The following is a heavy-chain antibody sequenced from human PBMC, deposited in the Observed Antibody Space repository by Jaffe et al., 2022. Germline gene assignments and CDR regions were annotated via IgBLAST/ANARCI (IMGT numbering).Heavy chain of an antibody. CDR3: ARDWGSLEWLYQRGHDAFDI. CDR1: GFTFSSYS. CDR2: ISSSSSTI. D-gene: IGHD3-3*01. V-gene: IGHV3-48*01. Sequence: EVQLVESGGGLVQPGGSLRLSCAASGFTFSSYSMNWVRQAPGKGLEWVSYISSSSSTIYYADSVKGRFTISRDNAKNSLYLQMNSLRAEDTAVYYCARDWGSLEWLYQRGHDAFDIWGQGTMVTVSS. J-gene: IGHJ3*02.